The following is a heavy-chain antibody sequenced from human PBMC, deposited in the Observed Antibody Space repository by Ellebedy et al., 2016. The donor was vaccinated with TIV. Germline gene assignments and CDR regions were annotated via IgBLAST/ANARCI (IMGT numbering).Heavy chain of an antibody. D-gene: IGHD5-18*01. CDR3: ARDTRIQRYYYGMDV. J-gene: IGHJ6*02. CDR2: ISYDGSNK. CDR1: GFTFSSYG. Sequence: GGSLRLSXAASGFTFSSYGMHWVRQAPGKGLEWVAVISYDGSNKYYADSVKGRFTISRDNSKNTLYLQMNSLRAEDTAVYYCARDTRIQRYYYGMDVWGQGTTVTVSS. V-gene: IGHV3-30*03.